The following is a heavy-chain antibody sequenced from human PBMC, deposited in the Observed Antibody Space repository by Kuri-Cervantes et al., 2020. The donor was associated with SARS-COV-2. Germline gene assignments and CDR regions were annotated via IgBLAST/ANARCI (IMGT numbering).Heavy chain of an antibody. Sequence: SLKISCAASGFTFDDYAMHWVRQAPEKGLEWFSGISWNSGGIRYADSVKGRFTISRDNSKNSLYLQMSSLRTEDMALYYCAKAQAPYCSSTLCYTGFDYWGQGTLVTVSS. D-gene: IGHD2-2*01. CDR1: GFTFDDYA. CDR2: ISWNSGGI. V-gene: IGHV3-9*03. J-gene: IGHJ4*02. CDR3: AKAQAPYCSSTLCYTGFDY.